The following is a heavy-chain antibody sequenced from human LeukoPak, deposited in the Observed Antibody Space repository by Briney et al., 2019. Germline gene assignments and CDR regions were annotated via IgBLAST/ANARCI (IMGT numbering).Heavy chain of an antibody. CDR1: GYTFTTYD. D-gene: IGHD5-18*01. CDR2: LRVSNGHI. Sequence: GASVKVSCKASGYTFTTYDVNWVRQAPGHGLEWMGWLRVSNGHINYAQEFQGRVTVTTDTSTSTTYMELRSLRSDDTAVYYCATSSSGYSYDDMGDVCDVWGQGTMVTVSS. CDR3: ATSSSGYSYDDMGDVCDV. J-gene: IGHJ3*01. V-gene: IGHV1-18*01.